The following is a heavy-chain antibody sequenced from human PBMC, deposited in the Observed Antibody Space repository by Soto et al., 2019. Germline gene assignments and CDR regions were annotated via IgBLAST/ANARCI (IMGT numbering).Heavy chain of an antibody. CDR3: VRGGSSGWHFDS. J-gene: IGHJ4*02. CDR2: VRQDGSQK. D-gene: IGHD6-19*01. CDR1: GSTFSSYW. Sequence: PGGSLRLSCEASGSTFSSYWMSWVRQAPGKGLEWVANVRQDGSQKYLVDSVKGRFTISRDNSKNSMYLQMSSLRAEDTAVYYCVRGGSSGWHFDSWGQGTLVTVSS. V-gene: IGHV3-7*04.